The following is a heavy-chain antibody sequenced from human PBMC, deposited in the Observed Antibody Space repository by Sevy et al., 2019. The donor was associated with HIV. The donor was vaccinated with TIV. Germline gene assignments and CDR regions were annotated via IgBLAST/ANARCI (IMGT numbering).Heavy chain of an antibody. CDR1: GGILNNYG. CDR2: IIPSVGIA. Sequence: ASVKVSCKASGGILNNYGMNWVRQAPGQGLEWMGGIIPSVGIASYAQTIQGRAAITADESTSTMYLEVGRLRSDDTAVYFCASVRPCGGDCSVFDTWGQGTLVTVSS. J-gene: IGHJ4*02. CDR3: ASVRPCGGDCSVFDT. V-gene: IGHV1-69*10. D-gene: IGHD2-21*02.